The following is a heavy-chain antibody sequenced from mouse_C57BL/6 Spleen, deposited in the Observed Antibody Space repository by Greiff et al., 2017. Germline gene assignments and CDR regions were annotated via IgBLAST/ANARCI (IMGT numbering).Heavy chain of an antibody. CDR3: ARSSYDYDGFAY. V-gene: IGHV1-55*01. D-gene: IGHD2-4*01. Sequence: QVQLQQPGAELVKPGASVKMSCKASGYTFTSYWITWVKQRPGQGLEWIGDIYPGSGSTNYNEKFKSKATLTVDTSSSTAYMQLSSLTSEDSAVYYYARSSYDYDGFAYWGQGTLVTVSA. J-gene: IGHJ3*01. CDR2: IYPGSGST. CDR1: GYTFTSYW.